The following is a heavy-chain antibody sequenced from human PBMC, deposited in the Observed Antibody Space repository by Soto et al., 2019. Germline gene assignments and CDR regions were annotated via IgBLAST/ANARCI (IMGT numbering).Heavy chain of an antibody. D-gene: IGHD2-2*01. CDR3: ARESACYGSSTSCYNWFDP. V-gene: IGHV4-30-4*01. CDR1: GGSISSGDYY. Sequence: SETLSLTCTVSGGSISSGDYYWSWICQPPGKGLEWIGYIYYSGSTYYNPSLKSRVTISVDTSKNQFSLKLSSVTAADTAVYYCARESACYGSSTSCYNWFDPWGQGTLVTVSS. CDR2: IYYSGST. J-gene: IGHJ5*02.